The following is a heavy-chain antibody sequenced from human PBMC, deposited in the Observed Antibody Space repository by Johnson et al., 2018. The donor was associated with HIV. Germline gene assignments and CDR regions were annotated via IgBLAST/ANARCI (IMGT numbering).Heavy chain of an antibody. D-gene: IGHD2-2*01. J-gene: IGHJ3*02. CDR3: ARVAPAHDAFDI. CDR1: GFTFSSYA. V-gene: IGHV3-30-3*01. Sequence: QVQLVESGGGLVKPGRSLRLSCAASGFTFSSYAMHWVRQAPGKGLEWVAVISYDGSNKYYADSVKGRFTISRDNSKNTLYLQMNSLRAEDTAVYYCARVAPAHDAFDIWGQGTMVTVSS. CDR2: ISYDGSNK.